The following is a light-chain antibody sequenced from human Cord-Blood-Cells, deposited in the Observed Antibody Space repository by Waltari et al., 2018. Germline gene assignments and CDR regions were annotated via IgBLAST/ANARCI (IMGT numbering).Light chain of an antibody. J-gene: IGLJ2*01. CDR2: DVS. CDR3: SSYTSISALVV. CDR1: SSDVGGYNY. Sequence: QSALTQPASVSGSPGQSITISCTGTSSDVGGYNYVSWYQQHPGKAPNLLIYDVSNRPSGVSNRFSGSKAGNTASLTISGLQAEDEADYYCSSYTSISALVVFGGGTKLTVL. V-gene: IGLV2-14*01.